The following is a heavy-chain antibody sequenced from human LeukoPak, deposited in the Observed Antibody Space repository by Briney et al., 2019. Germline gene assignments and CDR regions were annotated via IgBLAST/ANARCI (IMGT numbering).Heavy chain of an antibody. CDR3: ARHLNYYYYYYMDV. CDR2: IYYTGTT. J-gene: IGHJ6*03. Sequence: SETLSLTCTVSGGSISNTNYYWAWIRQPPGRGLEWIGSIYYTGTTFDNPSLKSRVTISVDTSKNQFSLNLTSVTAADTAVYFCARHLNYYYYYYMDVWGKGTTVTVSS. CDR1: GGSISNTNYY. V-gene: IGHV4-39*01.